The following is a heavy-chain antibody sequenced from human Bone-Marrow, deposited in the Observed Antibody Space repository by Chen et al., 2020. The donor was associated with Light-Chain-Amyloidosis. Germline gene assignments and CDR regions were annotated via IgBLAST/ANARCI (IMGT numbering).Heavy chain of an antibody. CDR3: AKDRGYYDSSGYPATYFDY. V-gene: IGHV3-23*01. D-gene: IGHD3-22*01. Sequence: EVQLLESGGGLVQPGGSLRLSCAASGFTFSSDAMSWVRQAPGKGLEWVSAISGSGGSTYYADSVKGRFTISRDNSKNTLYLQMNSLRAEDTAVYYCAKDRGYYDSSGYPATYFDYWGQGTLVTVSS. CDR1: GFTFSSDA. CDR2: ISGSGGST. J-gene: IGHJ4*02.